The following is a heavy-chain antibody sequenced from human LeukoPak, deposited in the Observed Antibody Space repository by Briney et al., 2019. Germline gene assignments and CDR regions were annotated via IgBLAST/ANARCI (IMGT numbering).Heavy chain of an antibody. D-gene: IGHD3-22*01. CDR3: ARDRALYDSRRGYYYTEDDY. J-gene: IGHJ4*02. CDR2: MNPDGSEK. V-gene: IGHV3-7*01. CDR1: GFTFSSYW. Sequence: GGSLRLSCAASGFTFSSYWMSWVRQAPGKGLEWVANMNPDGSEKYFLDSVKGRFSISRDNGKSSLYLQMNSLRGDDTAVYYCARDRALYDSRRGYYYTEDDYWGQGTLVTVSS.